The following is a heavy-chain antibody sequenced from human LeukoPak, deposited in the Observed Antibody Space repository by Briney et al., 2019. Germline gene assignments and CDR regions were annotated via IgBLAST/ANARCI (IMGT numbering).Heavy chain of an antibody. CDR2: INHSGST. CDR1: GGSFSGYY. J-gene: IGHJ4*02. D-gene: IGHD5-18*01. V-gene: IGHV4-34*01. CDR3: ARGGGIQLWLRGFDY. Sequence: SETLSLTCAVYGGSFSGYYWSWIRQPPGKGLEWIGEINHSGSTNYNPSLKSRVTISVDTSKNQFSLKLSSVAAADTAVYYCARGGGIQLWLRGFDYWGQGTLVTVSS.